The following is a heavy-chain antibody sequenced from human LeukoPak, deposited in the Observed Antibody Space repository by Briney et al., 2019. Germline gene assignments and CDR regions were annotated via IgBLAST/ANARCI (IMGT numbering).Heavy chain of an antibody. V-gene: IGHV3-49*04. Sequence: GGSLRLSCTASGFTFGDYAMSWVRQAPGKGLEWVGFIRGKAYGGTTEYAASVKGRFTISRDDSKSIAYLQMNSLKTEDTAVYYCTEGFDYWGQGTLVTVSS. CDR3: TEGFDY. CDR2: IRGKAYGGTT. J-gene: IGHJ4*02. CDR1: GFTFGDYA.